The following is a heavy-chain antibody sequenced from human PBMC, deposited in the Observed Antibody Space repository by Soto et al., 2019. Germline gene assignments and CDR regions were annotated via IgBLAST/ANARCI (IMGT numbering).Heavy chain of an antibody. D-gene: IGHD6-19*01. CDR1: GDSISDYD. J-gene: IGHJ6*02. CDR2: FYYSGNT. CDR3: ARMYNSGFYRPEGDYFFYGMDV. Sequence: PSETLSLTCTVSGDSISDYDWSWIRQPAGKGLEWIGRFYYSGNTKSNPSLKSRVTMSADTSKNQFSLSLRSVTAADSAIYYCARMYNSGFYRPEGDYFFYGMDVWGQGTTVTVSS. V-gene: IGHV4-4*07.